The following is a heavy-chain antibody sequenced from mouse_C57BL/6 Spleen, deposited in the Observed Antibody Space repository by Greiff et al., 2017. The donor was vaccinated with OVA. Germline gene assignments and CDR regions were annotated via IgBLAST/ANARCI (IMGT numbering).Heavy chain of an antibody. D-gene: IGHD6-1*01. CDR3: ARRAAPYYFDY. Sequence: EVQLQQSGPELVKPGDSVKISCKASGYSFTGYFMNWVKQSHGKSLEWIGDINPNNGGTSYNQKFKGKATLTVDKSSSTAYMELRSLTSEDSAVYYCARRAAPYYFDYWGQGTTLTVSS. CDR1: GYSFTGYF. CDR2: INPNNGGT. V-gene: IGHV1-26*01. J-gene: IGHJ2*01.